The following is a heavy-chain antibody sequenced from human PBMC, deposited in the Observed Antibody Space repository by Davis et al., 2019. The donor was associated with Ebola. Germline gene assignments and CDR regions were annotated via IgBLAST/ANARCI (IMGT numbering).Heavy chain of an antibody. J-gene: IGHJ3*01. CDR1: EYTFTSYD. V-gene: IGHV1-8*01. CDR3: AKGGGNKLFDAFDL. CDR2: VSPDTGYT. Sequence: ASVKVSCKASEYTFTSYDINWVRQAAGQGPEWMGWVSPDTGYTGISENFHGRVTMTRDTSTNTAYMELSSLMSEDTAIYYCAKGGGNKLFDAFDLWGQGTMVTVSS. D-gene: IGHD1/OR15-1a*01.